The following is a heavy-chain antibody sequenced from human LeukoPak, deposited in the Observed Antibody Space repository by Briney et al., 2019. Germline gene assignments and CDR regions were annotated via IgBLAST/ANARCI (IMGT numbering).Heavy chain of an antibody. J-gene: IGHJ6*02. CDR3: ARNGYGSGSYYSSVYYYYYGMDV. V-gene: IGHV3-21*01. D-gene: IGHD3-10*01. CDR2: ISSSSSYI. Sequence: GSLRLSCAASGFTFSSYSMNWVRQAPGKGLEWVSSISSSSSYIYYADSVKGRFTISRDNAKNSLYLQMNSLRAEDTAVYYCARNGYGSGSYYSSVYYYYYGMDVWGQGTTVTVSS. CDR1: GFTFSSYS.